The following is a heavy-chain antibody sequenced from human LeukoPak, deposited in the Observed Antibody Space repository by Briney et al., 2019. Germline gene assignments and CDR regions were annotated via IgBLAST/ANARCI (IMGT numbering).Heavy chain of an antibody. J-gene: IGHJ4*01. Sequence: GASVKVSCKVSGYTLTELSMHWVRQAPGKGLEWMGGFDPEDGETIYAQKFQGRVTMTEDTSTDTAYMELSSLRSEDTAVYYCATLYGSGSRQEPFDYWGQEPWSPSPQ. D-gene: IGHD3-10*01. CDR2: FDPEDGET. V-gene: IGHV1-24*01. CDR1: GYTLTELS. CDR3: ATLYGSGSRQEPFDY.